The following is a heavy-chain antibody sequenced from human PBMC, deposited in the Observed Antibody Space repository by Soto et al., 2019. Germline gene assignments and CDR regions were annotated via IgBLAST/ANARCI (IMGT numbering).Heavy chain of an antibody. J-gene: IGHJ6*02. CDR3: ARVPARGMIRGVMADYYYYGMDV. V-gene: IGHV3-7*03. CDR2: IKEDGTDK. CDR1: GFNFRTYW. D-gene: IGHD3-10*01. Sequence: PGGSLILSCAASGFNFRTYWMSWVRQAPGKGLEWVANIKEDGTDKYYVDSVKGRLTVSRDNAKNLLYLQLNSLRAEDTAVYYCARVPARGMIRGVMADYYYYGMDVWGQGTMVTGSS.